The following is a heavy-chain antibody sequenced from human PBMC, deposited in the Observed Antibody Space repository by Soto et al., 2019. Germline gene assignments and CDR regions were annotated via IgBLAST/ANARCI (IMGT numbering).Heavy chain of an antibody. Sequence: SVKVSCKASGGTFSSYAISWVRQAPGQGLEWMAGIIPIFGTANYAQKFQGRVTITADKSTSTAYMELSSRRSEDTAVYYCARERTDTAMVTSSLYYCYYGMDVWGQGTTVTVSS. D-gene: IGHD5-18*01. J-gene: IGHJ6*02. CDR2: IIPIFGTA. CDR3: ARERTDTAMVTSSLYYCYYGMDV. CDR1: GGTFSSYA. V-gene: IGHV1-69*06.